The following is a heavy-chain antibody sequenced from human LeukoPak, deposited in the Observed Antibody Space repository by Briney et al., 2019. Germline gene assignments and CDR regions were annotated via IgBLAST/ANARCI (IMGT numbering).Heavy chain of an antibody. V-gene: IGHV4-38-2*02. CDR2: IYYSGST. Sequence: SETLSLTCTVSGYSISSGYYWGWIRQPPGKGLEWIGSIYYSGSTYYNPSLKSRVTISVDTSKNQFSLKLSSVTAADTAVYYCATTYYYDSSGYYYPFDYWGQGTLVTVSS. J-gene: IGHJ4*02. CDR1: GYSISSGYY. D-gene: IGHD3-22*01. CDR3: ATTYYYDSSGYYYPFDY.